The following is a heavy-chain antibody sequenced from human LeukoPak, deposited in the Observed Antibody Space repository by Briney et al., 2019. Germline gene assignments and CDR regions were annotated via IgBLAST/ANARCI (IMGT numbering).Heavy chain of an antibody. Sequence: SGPTLVDPTETLTLTCTFSGFSLSTSGVGVGWIRQPPGKGLDRLALIYWNDDKRYSPSLKTRLTITKDTSKNQVVLTMTNIDPVDTATYYCAHTIRRSGFDPWGQGTLVTVSS. V-gene: IGHV2-5*01. D-gene: IGHD5-24*01. J-gene: IGHJ5*02. CDR1: GFSLSTSGVG. CDR2: IYWNDDK. CDR3: AHTIRRSGFDP.